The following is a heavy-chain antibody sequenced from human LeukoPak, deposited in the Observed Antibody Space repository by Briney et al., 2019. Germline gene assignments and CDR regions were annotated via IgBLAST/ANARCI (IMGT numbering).Heavy chain of an antibody. D-gene: IGHD3-16*01. CDR1: GFTFSNYG. V-gene: IGHV3-30*18. Sequence: GRSLRLSCAASGFTFSNYGMHWVRQAPGKGLEWVAVILYDGSNKYYADSVKGRFTISRDNSKNTLYLQMNSLRAKDTAVYYCAKDPTPFGFYGMDVWGQGTTVTVPS. J-gene: IGHJ6*02. CDR2: ILYDGSNK. CDR3: AKDPTPFGFYGMDV.